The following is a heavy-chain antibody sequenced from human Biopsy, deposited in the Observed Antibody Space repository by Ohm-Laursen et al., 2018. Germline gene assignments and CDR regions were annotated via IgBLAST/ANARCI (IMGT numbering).Heavy chain of an antibody. J-gene: IGHJ1*01. CDR1: GGTFSNYG. Sequence: SVKVSCQAPGGTFSNYGVKWVRQAPGQGLEWLGGNIPILGTGNYAQKFQDRVTGAADTSTSTATMELRSLRSDDTAMYYCATKLTGYFHHWGQGTLVIVSS. V-gene: IGHV1-69*06. CDR3: ATKLTGYFHH. D-gene: IGHD3-9*01. CDR2: NIPILGTG.